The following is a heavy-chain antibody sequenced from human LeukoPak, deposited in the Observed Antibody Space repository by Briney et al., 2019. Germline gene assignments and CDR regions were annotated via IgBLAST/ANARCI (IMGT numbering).Heavy chain of an antibody. J-gene: IGHJ3*02. D-gene: IGHD3-3*01. V-gene: IGHV4-61*02. Sequence: PSGTLSLTCTVSGGSISSGSYYWSWIWQPAGKGLEWIGRIYTSGSTNYNPSLKSRVTISVDTSKNQFSLKLSSVTAADTAVYYCARIYHYDLWSGYPSDAFDIWGQGTMVTVSS. CDR2: IYTSGST. CDR1: GGSISSGSYY. CDR3: ARIYHYDLWSGYPSDAFDI.